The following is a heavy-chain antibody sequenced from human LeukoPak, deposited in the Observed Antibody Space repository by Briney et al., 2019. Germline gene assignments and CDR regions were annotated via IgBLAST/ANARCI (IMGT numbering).Heavy chain of an antibody. Sequence: SETLSLTCTVSGGSISNYYWSWIRQPPGKGLEWIGYIYYSGSTNYNPSLQSRVTISVDTSKNQFSLKLSSVTAADTAVYYCARKSPKSYCSSTSCSSRETTFDPWGQGTLVTVSS. V-gene: IGHV4-59*12. J-gene: IGHJ5*02. CDR2: IYYSGST. CDR3: ARKSPKSYCSSTSCSSRETTFDP. CDR1: GGSISNYY. D-gene: IGHD2-2*01.